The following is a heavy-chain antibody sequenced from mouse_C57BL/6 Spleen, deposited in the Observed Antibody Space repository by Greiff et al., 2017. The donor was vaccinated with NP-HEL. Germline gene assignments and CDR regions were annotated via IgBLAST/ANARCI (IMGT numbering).Heavy chain of an antibody. J-gene: IGHJ4*01. CDR2: IHPNSGST. CDR1: GYTFTSYW. Sequence: QVQLQHPGAELVKPGASVKLSCKASGYTFTSYWMHWVKQRPGQGLEWIGMIHPNSGSTNYNEKFKSKATLTVDKSSSTAYMQLSSLTSEDSAVYYCARLLLLRDYAMDYWGQGTSVTVAS. D-gene: IGHD1-1*01. CDR3: ARLLLLRDYAMDY. V-gene: IGHV1-64*01.